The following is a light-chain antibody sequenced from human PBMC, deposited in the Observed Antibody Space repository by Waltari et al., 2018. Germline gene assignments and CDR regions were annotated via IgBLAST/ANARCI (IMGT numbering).Light chain of an antibody. J-gene: IGLJ3*02. Sequence: QLVLTQSPSASASLGASVKLTCTLSSGHSSDVIAWHQQQPEKGPRYLMKVNSDGSHIMGDDIPDRFAGSSSGAERYLSISSLQSEDEADYYCQTGGHGTWVFGGGTRLTVL. V-gene: IGLV4-69*01. CDR3: QTGGHGTWV. CDR1: SGHSSDV. CDR2: VNSDGSH.